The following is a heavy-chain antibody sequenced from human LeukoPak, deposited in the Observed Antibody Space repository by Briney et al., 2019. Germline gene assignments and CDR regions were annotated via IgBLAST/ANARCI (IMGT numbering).Heavy chain of an antibody. V-gene: IGHV5-51*01. CDR3: ARHVSVWGSYRDY. CDR2: IYPGDSDT. J-gene: IGHJ4*02. D-gene: IGHD3-16*02. Sequence: GVSLKISCKGSGYRFTSYWIGWVRPMPGKGLAWMGIIYPGDSDTRYSPSFQGQVTISADKSISTAYLQWSSLKASDTAMYYCARHVSVWGSYRDYWGQGTLVTVSS. CDR1: GYRFTSYW.